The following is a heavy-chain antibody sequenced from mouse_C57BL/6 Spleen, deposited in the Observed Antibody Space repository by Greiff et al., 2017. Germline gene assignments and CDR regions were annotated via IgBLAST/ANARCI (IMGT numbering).Heavy chain of an antibody. V-gene: IGHV5-6*01. CDR1: GFTFSSYG. D-gene: IGHD1-1*01. Sequence: EVQLVESGGDLVKPGGSLKLSCAASGFTFSSYGMSWVRQTPDKRLEWVATISSGGSYTYYPDSVKGRFTISRDNAKNTQYLQMSSLKSEDTAMYYIARHGSSSYYVDYWGQGTTRTVSS. CDR2: ISSGGSYT. CDR3: ARHGSSSYYVDY. J-gene: IGHJ2*01.